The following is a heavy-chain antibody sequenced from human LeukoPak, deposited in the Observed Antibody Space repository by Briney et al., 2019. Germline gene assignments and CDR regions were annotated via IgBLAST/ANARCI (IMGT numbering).Heavy chain of an antibody. CDR3: ARRRDGYFGAFDI. D-gene: IGHD5-24*01. Sequence: SETRSLTCTVSGGSISSYYWSWIRQPPGKGLEWIGYIYYSGSTNYNPSLKSRVTISVDTSKNQFSLKLSSVTAADTAVYYCARRRDGYFGAFDIWGQGTMVTVSS. V-gene: IGHV4-59*08. CDR2: IYYSGST. CDR1: GGSISSYY. J-gene: IGHJ3*02.